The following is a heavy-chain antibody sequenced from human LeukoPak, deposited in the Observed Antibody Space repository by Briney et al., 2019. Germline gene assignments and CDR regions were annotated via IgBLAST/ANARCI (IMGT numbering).Heavy chain of an antibody. Sequence: SETLSLTCTVSGGSISSSSYYWGWIRQPPGKGLEWIGSIYYSGSTYYNPSLKSRVTISVDTSKNQFSLKLSSVTAADTAVYYCARQGQPPGLRYFDYWGQGTLVTVSS. V-gene: IGHV4-39*07. CDR3: ARQGQPPGLRYFDY. CDR1: GGSISSSSYY. CDR2: IYYSGST. D-gene: IGHD6-13*01. J-gene: IGHJ4*02.